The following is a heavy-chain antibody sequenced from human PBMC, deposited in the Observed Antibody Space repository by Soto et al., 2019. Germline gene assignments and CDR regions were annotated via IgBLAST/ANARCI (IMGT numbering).Heavy chain of an antibody. CDR1: GGSISSYY. CDR3: ARAEFRSRSLHYYYGLDV. Sequence: SETLSLTCTVSGGSISSYYWSWIRQPPGKGLEWIGYIYNSGSTNYNPSPKRRVSISIDTSMNQFSLNLNSVTAADTAVYYCARAEFRSRSLHYYYGLDVWGQGTTVTVSS. D-gene: IGHD3-10*01. CDR2: IYNSGST. V-gene: IGHV4-59*01. J-gene: IGHJ6*02.